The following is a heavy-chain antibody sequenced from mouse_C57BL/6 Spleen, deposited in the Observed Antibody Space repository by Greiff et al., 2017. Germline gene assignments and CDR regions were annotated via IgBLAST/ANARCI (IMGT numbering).Heavy chain of an antibody. Sequence: QVQLQQSGAELARPGASVTLSCKASGYTFTSYGISWVKQRTGQGLEWIGEIYPRSGNTYYNEKFKGKATLTADKSSSTAYMELRSLTSEDSAVYFCARSDDGYLLDYWGQGTTLTVSS. CDR2: IYPRSGNT. V-gene: IGHV1-81*01. D-gene: IGHD2-3*01. CDR3: ARSDDGYLLDY. J-gene: IGHJ2*01. CDR1: GYTFTSYG.